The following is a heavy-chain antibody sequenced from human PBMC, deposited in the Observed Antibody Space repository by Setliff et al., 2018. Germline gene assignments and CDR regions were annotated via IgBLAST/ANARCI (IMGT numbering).Heavy chain of an antibody. CDR1: GFTFSSYS. CDR3: ARLRKDYGDYYYFDY. Sequence: PGGSLRLSCAASGFTFSSYSLNWVRQAPGKGLEWVSSISSSSSYIYYADSVQGRFTISRDNAKNSLYLQMNSLRAEDTAVYYCARLRKDYGDYYYFDYWGQGTLVTVSS. J-gene: IGHJ4*02. D-gene: IGHD4-17*01. V-gene: IGHV3-21*01. CDR2: ISSSSSYI.